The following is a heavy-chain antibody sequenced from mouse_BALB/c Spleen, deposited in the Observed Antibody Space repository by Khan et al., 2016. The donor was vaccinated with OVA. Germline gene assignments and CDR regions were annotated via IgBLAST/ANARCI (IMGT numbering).Heavy chain of an antibody. CDR1: GYTFTTYW. Sequence: QVQLQQSGAELAKPGASVKMSCKASGYTFTTYWMHWVKQRPGQGLEWIGYINPTSGYTDYNEKFKDRATLSADKSSSTAYMQLSSLTSEDAAVYYCRGGRSDYWGQGTTLTVSS. CDR3: RGGRSDY. V-gene: IGHV1-7*01. CDR2: INPTSGYT. J-gene: IGHJ2*01.